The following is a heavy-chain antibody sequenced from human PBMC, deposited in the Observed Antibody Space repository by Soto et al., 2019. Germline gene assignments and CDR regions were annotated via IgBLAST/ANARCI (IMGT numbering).Heavy chain of an antibody. Sequence: GGSLRLSCAASGFTFSSYGMHWVRQAPGKGLEWVAVIWYDGSNKYYADSVKGRFTISRDNSKNTLYLQMNSLRAEDTAVYYCARDPFGGNSSPAFDIWGQGTMVTVSS. CDR2: IWYDGSNK. D-gene: IGHD2-21*02. V-gene: IGHV3-33*01. J-gene: IGHJ3*02. CDR3: ARDPFGGNSSPAFDI. CDR1: GFTFSSYG.